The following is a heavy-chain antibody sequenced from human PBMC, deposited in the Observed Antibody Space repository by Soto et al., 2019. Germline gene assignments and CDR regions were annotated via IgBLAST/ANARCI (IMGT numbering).Heavy chain of an antibody. V-gene: IGHV5-51*01. CDR2: VYPSASAA. J-gene: IGHJ4*02. CDR3: TKGATSPFDD. Sequence: GESRKLAYQRSGDRVTRSSVGWVRTMLRKGLEWLGEVYPSASAAGYSSAFACRVAISADNSINTAYLHLLNLKASDTAIYCSTKGATSPFDDWRQGTRVTVYS. CDR1: GDRVTRSS. D-gene: IGHD3-16*01.